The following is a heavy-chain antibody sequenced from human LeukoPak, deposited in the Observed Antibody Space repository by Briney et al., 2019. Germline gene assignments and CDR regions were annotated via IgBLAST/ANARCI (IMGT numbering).Heavy chain of an antibody. CDR3: LIPAMNY. Sequence: GGSLRLSCGVSRFSFSSYAMTWVRQAPGKGLEWVSAISGRGDRTSYADSVKGRVTISRDNSKNTLYLQMNSLRVEDTAVYYPLIPAMNYWGQGTLVIVSS. D-gene: IGHD2-2*01. CDR2: ISGRGDRT. V-gene: IGHV3-23*01. CDR1: RFSFSSYA. J-gene: IGHJ4*02.